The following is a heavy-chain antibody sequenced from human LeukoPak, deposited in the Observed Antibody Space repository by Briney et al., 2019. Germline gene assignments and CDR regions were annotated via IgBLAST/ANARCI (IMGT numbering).Heavy chain of an antibody. CDR1: GGSISSYY. CDR3: AREYGGNSGFLQH. CDR2: ISHSGST. J-gene: IGHJ1*01. V-gene: IGHV4-59*01. D-gene: IGHD4-23*01. Sequence: PSETLSLTCTVSGGSISSYYWSWIRQPPGKGLEWIGFISHSGSTNYNPSLKSRVTISVDTSKNQFSLKLSPVTAADTAVYYCAREYGGNSGFLQHWGQGTLVTVSS.